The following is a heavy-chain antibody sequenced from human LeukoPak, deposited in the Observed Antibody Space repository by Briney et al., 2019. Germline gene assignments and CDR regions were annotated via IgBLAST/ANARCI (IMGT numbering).Heavy chain of an antibody. D-gene: IGHD2-15*01. Sequence: SETLSLTCAAYGVSFSGYYWRWIRQPPGKGLEWIGEINNSGSTNYNAYLKSRVTISVDPSKNQSSLKLSAVTAADTAVYYCARAPGYCSSGSCYSGWFDPWREGTLVTVSS. CDR1: GVSFSGYY. CDR3: ARAPGYCSSGSCYSGWFDP. V-gene: IGHV4-34*01. CDR2: INNSGST. J-gene: IGHJ5*02.